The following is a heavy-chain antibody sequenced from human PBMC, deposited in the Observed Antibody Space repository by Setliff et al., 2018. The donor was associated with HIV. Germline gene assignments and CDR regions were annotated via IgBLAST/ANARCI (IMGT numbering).Heavy chain of an antibody. D-gene: IGHD3-10*01. CDR3: ARERVVRGVVDPGTSQIFDN. V-gene: IGHV4-4*07. J-gene: IGHJ4*02. CDR1: GGSIKSYS. CDR2: VCTSGDT. Sequence: PSETLSLTCTVSGGSIKSYSWSRIRQPAGKGLEWIGRVCTSGDTNYNPSLQSRVAMSVDTSKNQFSLNLNSVTAADTALYYCARERVVRGVVDPGTSQIFDNWGRGILVTVSS.